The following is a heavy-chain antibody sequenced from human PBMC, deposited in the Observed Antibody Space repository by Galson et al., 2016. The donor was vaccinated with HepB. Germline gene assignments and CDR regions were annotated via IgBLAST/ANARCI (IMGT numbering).Heavy chain of an antibody. CDR1: GFTVSSNY. D-gene: IGHD3-16*01. J-gene: IGHJ6*03. V-gene: IGHV3-53*01. CDR3: AKNKATARVWGHYYYYMDV. Sequence: SLRLSCAASGFTVSSNYLSWVRQAPGKGLEWVSIVYSDGSTYYSDPVRGRFTISRDNSNNIVYLHMNSLRAEDTAVYFCAKNKATARVWGHYYYYMDVWGQGTTVTVAS. CDR2: VYSDGST.